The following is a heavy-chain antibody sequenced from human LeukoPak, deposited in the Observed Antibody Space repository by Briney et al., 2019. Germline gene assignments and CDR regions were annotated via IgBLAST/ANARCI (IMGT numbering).Heavy chain of an antibody. CDR1: RFTSSGSA. CDR3: TRPTYYDILTGYYAPGH. D-gene: IGHD3-9*01. V-gene: IGHV3-73*01. CDR2: IRSKANSYAT. Sequence: PGWSLRLSCAPSRFTSSGSAMHWVRQPAPKGLEWVGRIRSKANSYATAYAASVKGRFTISRDDSKNTAYLQMNSLKTEDTAVYYCTRPTYYDILTGYYAPGHWGQGTLVTVSS. J-gene: IGHJ4*02.